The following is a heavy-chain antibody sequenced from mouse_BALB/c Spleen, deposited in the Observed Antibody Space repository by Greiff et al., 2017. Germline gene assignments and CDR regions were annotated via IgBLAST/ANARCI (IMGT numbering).Heavy chain of an antibody. CDR1: GFTFSSYG. CDR2: ISSGGSYT. Sequence: EVQRVESGGDLVKPGGSLKLSCAASGFTFSSYGMSWVRQTPDKRLEWVATISSGGSYTYYPDSVKGRFTISRDNAKNTLYLQMSSLKSEDTAMYYCARKKYPYAMDYWGQGTSVTVSS. V-gene: IGHV5-6*01. J-gene: IGHJ4*01. CDR3: ARKKYPYAMDY. D-gene: IGHD1-3*01.